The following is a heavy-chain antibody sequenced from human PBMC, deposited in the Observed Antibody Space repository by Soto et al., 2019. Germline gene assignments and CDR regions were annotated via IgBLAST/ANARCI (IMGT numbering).Heavy chain of an antibody. CDR1: GYTFTSYA. D-gene: IGHD3-16*02. Sequence: QAQLVQSGAEVKKPGASVKVSCTASGYTFTSYAITWVRQAPGQGLEWMAWISADNGNTTYAQQFQGSVTMTTDTSTSTAYMDLRNLRSDDTAVYYCARSPFRTFGGLIVHYGLDVWGQGTTVTVSS. CDR2: ISADNGNT. V-gene: IGHV1-18*01. CDR3: ARSPFRTFGGLIVHYGLDV. J-gene: IGHJ6*02.